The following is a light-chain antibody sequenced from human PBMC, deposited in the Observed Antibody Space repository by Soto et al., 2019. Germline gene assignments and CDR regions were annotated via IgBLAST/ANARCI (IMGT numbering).Light chain of an antibody. CDR2: AAS. Sequence: DLQMTQFPSSLSVSVGDRVTITCRASQSITNYLNWYQQKPGKAPNLLVYAASSLQSGVPSRFSGNGSGTDFTLTISSLQPEDFATYYCQQSDSYPYTFGQGTKLEIK. CDR3: QQSDSYPYT. V-gene: IGKV1-39*01. J-gene: IGKJ2*01. CDR1: QSITNY.